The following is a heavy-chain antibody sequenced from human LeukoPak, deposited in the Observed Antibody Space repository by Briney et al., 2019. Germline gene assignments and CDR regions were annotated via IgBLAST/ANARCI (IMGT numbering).Heavy chain of an antibody. CDR2: IYYSGST. Sequence: SETLSLTCTVSAGSISSSSYSWGWIRQPPGKGLEWIGSIYYSGSTNYNPSLRSRVTISVDTSKNQFSLKLSSVTAADTAVYYCARERNHFWFDPWGQGTLVTVSS. D-gene: IGHD1-14*01. V-gene: IGHV4-39*07. J-gene: IGHJ5*02. CDR3: ARERNHFWFDP. CDR1: AGSISSSSYS.